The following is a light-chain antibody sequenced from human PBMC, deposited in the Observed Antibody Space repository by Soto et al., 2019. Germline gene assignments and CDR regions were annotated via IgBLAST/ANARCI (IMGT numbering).Light chain of an antibody. CDR1: QSVSSSY. V-gene: IGKV3-20*01. J-gene: IGKJ2*01. CDR2: GAS. Sequence: EILLTQSPGTLSLSPGERATLSCRASQSVSSSYLAWYQQKPGQAPRLLIYGASSRATGIPDRFSGSGSGTDFTLTISGLEPEDFAVYYCQQYGSAPYTFGQGTKV. CDR3: QQYGSAPYT.